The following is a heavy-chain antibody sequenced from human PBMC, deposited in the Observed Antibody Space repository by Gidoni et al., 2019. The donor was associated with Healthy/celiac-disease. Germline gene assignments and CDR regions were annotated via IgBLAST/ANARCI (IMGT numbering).Heavy chain of an antibody. D-gene: IGHD3-22*01. CDR3: ARTGYYYDSSGYYYAGEGAFDI. CDR1: GFSLSNARMG. V-gene: IGHV2-26*01. J-gene: IGHJ3*02. Sequence: QVTLKESGPVLVKPTETLTLPCTVSGFSLSNARMGVSWIRQPPGKALEWLAHISSNDEKSYSTSLKSRLTISKDTSKSQVVLTMTNMDPVDTATYYCARTGYYYDSSGYYYAGEGAFDIWGQGTMVTVSS. CDR2: ISSNDEK.